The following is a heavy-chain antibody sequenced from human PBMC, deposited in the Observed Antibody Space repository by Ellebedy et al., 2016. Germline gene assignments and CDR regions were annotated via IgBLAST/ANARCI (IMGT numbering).Heavy chain of an antibody. V-gene: IGHV3-30*03. CDR1: GFTHSAYG. CDR3: ASTPNPFDS. CDR2: ISYDASSQ. Sequence: GESLKISXAASGFTHSAYGMHWVPPYPGKGHPAVSLISYDASSQAYADAVKSRFTISRDNSKHTVYLLMNSLRTEDTAVYYCASTPNPFDSWGQGTLVTVSS. J-gene: IGHJ4*02.